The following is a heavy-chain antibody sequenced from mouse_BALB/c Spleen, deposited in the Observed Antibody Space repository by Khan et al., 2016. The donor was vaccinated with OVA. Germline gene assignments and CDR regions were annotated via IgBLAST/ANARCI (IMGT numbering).Heavy chain of an antibody. CDR3: TRGGYGGFAY. Sequence: QVQLKQSGAELVKPGASVKLSCKASGYTFNSYYMYWVKQRPGQGLEWIGEINPSNGGTNFNEKFKSKATLTVDKSSSTAYMQLSSLTSEDSAVYDGTRGGYGGFAYWGQGTLVTVSA. V-gene: IGHV1S81*02. J-gene: IGHJ3*01. D-gene: IGHD1-2*01. CDR1: GYTFNSYY. CDR2: INPSNGGT.